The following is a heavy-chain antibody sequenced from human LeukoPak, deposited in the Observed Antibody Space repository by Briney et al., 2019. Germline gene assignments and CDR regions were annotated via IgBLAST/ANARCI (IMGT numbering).Heavy chain of an antibody. CDR3: ARARPEIWSPDF. Sequence: GGSLRLSCAASGFTFSTYSMNWVRQAPGKGLEWVSSISSSSSYIYYADSVKGRFTISRDNAKNSLYLQMNSLRAEDTAVYYFARARPEIWSPDFWGQGPLATFTS. J-gene: IGHJ4*02. CDR1: GFTFSTYS. CDR2: ISSSSSYI. D-gene: IGHD2-8*02. V-gene: IGHV3-21*01.